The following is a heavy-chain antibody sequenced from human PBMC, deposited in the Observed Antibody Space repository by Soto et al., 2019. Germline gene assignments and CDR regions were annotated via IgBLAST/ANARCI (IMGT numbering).Heavy chain of an antibody. Sequence: GASLKVSCKASGYTFSNYVVSWVRQAPGQGLEWMGWISAYNGNTNYAQNLQGRVTLTADTSTSTAYMELRSLRSDDTAVYYCARDRSSGWFVYWGQGTLVTVSS. V-gene: IGHV1-18*01. CDR2: ISAYNGNT. CDR3: ARDRSSGWFVY. D-gene: IGHD6-19*01. J-gene: IGHJ4*02. CDR1: GYTFSNYV.